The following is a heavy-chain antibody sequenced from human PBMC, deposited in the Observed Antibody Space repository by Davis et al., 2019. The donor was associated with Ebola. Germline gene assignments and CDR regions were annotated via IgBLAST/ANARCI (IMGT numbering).Heavy chain of an antibody. Sequence: GGSLRLSCAAPGFTFSGSAMPWVRQAPGKGLEYVSAISSNGVSTYYADSVKGRFTISRDNSKNTLYLQMSSLRAEDTAVYYCVRAYYGASYWGQGTLVTVSS. CDR3: VRAYYGASY. D-gene: IGHD4-17*01. J-gene: IGHJ4*02. CDR2: ISSNGVST. V-gene: IGHV3-64D*08. CDR1: GFTFSGSA.